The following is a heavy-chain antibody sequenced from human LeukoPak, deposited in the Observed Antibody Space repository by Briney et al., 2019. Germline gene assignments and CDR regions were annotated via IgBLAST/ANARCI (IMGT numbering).Heavy chain of an antibody. Sequence: SQTLSLTCTVSGGSISSGGYYWSWIRQHPGKGLEWIGYIYYSGSTYYNPSLKSRVSISVDTSKNQFSLKLTSLTAADTAVYYCARDYYGSGSYRYYFDYWGQGILVAVSS. J-gene: IGHJ4*02. V-gene: IGHV4-31*03. CDR1: GGSISSGGYY. CDR3: ARDYYGSGSYRYYFDY. CDR2: IYYSGST. D-gene: IGHD3-10*01.